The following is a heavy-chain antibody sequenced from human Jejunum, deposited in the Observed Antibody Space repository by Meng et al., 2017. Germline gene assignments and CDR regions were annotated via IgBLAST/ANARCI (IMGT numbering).Heavy chain of an antibody. Sequence: GESLKISCEAPGFTFSHYVMHWIRQAPGKGLEWVAVIAHDGSVEYYLDSVKGRFTIAKDNYKSTLYLQMNSLRAEDTALYYCAKKFEGSGEADSFDMWGQGTMVTVSS. CDR3: AKKFEGSGEADSFDM. D-gene: IGHD2-15*01. CDR1: GFTFSHYV. V-gene: IGHV3-30*04. J-gene: IGHJ3*02. CDR2: IAHDGSVE.